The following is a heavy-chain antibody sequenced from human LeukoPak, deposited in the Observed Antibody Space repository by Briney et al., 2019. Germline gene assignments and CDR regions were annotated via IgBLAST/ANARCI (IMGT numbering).Heavy chain of an antibody. V-gene: IGHV3-30*01. CDR3: ASLGRVTNQYCSSTSCSNWFDP. Sequence: GGSLRLSCAASGFTFSSYAMHWVRQAPGKGLEWVAVISYDGSNKYYADSVKGRFTISRDNSKNTLYLQMNSLRAEDTAVYYCASLGRVTNQYCSSTSCSNWFDPWGQGTLVTVSS. J-gene: IGHJ5*02. D-gene: IGHD2-2*01. CDR2: ISYDGSNK. CDR1: GFTFSSYA.